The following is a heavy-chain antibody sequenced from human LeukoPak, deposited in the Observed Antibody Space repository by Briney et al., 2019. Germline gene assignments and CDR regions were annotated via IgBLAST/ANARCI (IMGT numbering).Heavy chain of an antibody. J-gene: IGHJ3*02. CDR3: AGLGTAALFDI. D-gene: IGHD6-25*01. CDR2: ICWNIVDI. CDR1: GFTFNTYS. V-gene: IGHV3-21*01. Sequence: GGSLRLSCAASGFTFNTYSMNWVRQAPGKGLEWVSGICWNIVDISYADSVKGRFTISRDNAKNSLYLQMNSLRAEDTAVYYCAGLGTAALFDIWGQGTMVTVSS.